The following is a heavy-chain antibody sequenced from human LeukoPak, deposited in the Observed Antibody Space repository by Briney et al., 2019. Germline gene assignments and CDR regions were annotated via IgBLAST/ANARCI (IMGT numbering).Heavy chain of an antibody. CDR3: AKEKTTGTYYVDY. Sequence: GGSLRLSCAASGFTFRNYVMSWVRRAPGKGLEWVANIKQDGSDKYYVDSVKGRFTISRDNAKNSVYLQMNSLRAEDTAVYYCAKEKTTGTYYVDYWGQGTLVTVSS. V-gene: IGHV3-7*01. CDR2: IKQDGSDK. D-gene: IGHD1-7*01. J-gene: IGHJ4*02. CDR1: GFTFRNYV.